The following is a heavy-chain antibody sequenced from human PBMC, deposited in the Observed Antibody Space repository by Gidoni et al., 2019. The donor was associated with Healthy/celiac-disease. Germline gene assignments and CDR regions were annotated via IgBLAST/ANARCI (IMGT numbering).Heavy chain of an antibody. D-gene: IGHD4-17*01. V-gene: IGHV1-2*02. Sequence: QVQLVPSGAEVKKPGASVKVSCKASGYTFTGYYRHWVRQAPGQGLEWMGWINPNSGGTNYAQKFQGRVTMTRDTSISTAYMELSRLRSDDTAVYYCARRPFHDYGDYEEGAFDIWGQGTMVTVSS. J-gene: IGHJ3*02. CDR2: INPNSGGT. CDR3: ARRPFHDYGDYEEGAFDI. CDR1: GYTFTGYY.